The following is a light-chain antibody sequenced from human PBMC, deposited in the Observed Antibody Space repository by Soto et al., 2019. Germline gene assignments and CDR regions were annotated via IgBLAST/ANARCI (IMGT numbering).Light chain of an antibody. V-gene: IGKV1-5*01. J-gene: IGKJ1*01. CDR3: KQYNSYSWT. Sequence: SQMTQSPSTLSASIGYRVTMACRDSQSISSWLAWYQQKPGKAPKLLIYDASSLESGVPSRFSGSGSGTEFTLTISSLQPDDFATYYCKQYNSYSWTFGQATKVDI. CDR2: DAS. CDR1: QSISSW.